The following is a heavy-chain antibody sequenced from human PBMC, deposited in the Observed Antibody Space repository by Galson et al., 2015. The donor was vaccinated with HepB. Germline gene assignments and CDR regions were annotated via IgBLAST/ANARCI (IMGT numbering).Heavy chain of an antibody. CDR2: IDPSDFYT. D-gene: IGHD6-19*01. CDR3: ARHSEPDSSGWYGFDY. Sequence: QSGAEVKKPGESLRISCKGSGYSFPFYWISWVRQMPGKGLEWMGRIDPSDFYTNYSPSFQGHVTISSDRSTSTAYLQWISLKASDTAMYYCARHSEPDSSGWYGFDYWGQGTLVTVPS. V-gene: IGHV5-10-1*01. CDR1: GYSFPFYW. J-gene: IGHJ4*02.